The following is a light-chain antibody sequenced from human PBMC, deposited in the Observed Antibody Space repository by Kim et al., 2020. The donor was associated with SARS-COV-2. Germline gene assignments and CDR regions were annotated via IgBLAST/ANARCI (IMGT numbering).Light chain of an antibody. CDR1: QSISYF. CDR2: DTS. V-gene: IGKV3-11*01. CDR3: QQRSHWPLT. Sequence: VLTQSPATLSLSPGDRATLSCKASQSISYFLAWYQQKPGQAPRLLISDTSNRATGTPDRFSGSGSGTDFTLTISSLEPEDFAVYYCQQRSHWPLTFGGGTKLEI. J-gene: IGKJ4*01.